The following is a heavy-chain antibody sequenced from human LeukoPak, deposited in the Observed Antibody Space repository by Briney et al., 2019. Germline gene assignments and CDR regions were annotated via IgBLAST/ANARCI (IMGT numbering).Heavy chain of an antibody. CDR1: GFTFSSYA. CDR2: ISGSGGTT. CDR3: AKPPGWRLNDAFDI. V-gene: IGHV3-23*01. J-gene: IGHJ3*02. D-gene: IGHD2-21*02. Sequence: PGGSLRLSCAASGFTFSSYAMSWVRQAPGKGLEWVSAISGSGGTTYDADSVKGRFTISRDNSKNTLYLQMNSLRAEDTALYYCAKPPGWRLNDAFDIWGQGTVVTVPS.